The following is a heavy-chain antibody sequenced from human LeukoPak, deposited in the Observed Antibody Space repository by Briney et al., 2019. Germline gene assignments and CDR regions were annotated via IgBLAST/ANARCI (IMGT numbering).Heavy chain of an antibody. CDR1: GFTFGNYD. J-gene: IGHJ4*02. V-gene: IGHV3-33*08. D-gene: IGHD3-22*01. CDR2: IWYDGSNK. Sequence: GGSLRLSCVASGFTFGNYDMHWVRQAPGKGLEWVAVIWYDGSNKYYADSVKGRFTISRDNSKNTLYLQMNSLRAEDTAVYYCARSYYYDSSHTVDYWGQGTLVTVSS. CDR3: ARSYYYDSSHTVDY.